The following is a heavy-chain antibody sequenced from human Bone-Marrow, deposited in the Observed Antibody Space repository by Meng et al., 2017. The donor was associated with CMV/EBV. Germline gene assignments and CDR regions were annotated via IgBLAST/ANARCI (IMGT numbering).Heavy chain of an antibody. CDR1: GYSFTTYG. J-gene: IGHJ5*01. Sequence: ASVKVSCKASGYSFTTYGVTWVGQAPGQGLEWMGWISVSTGDTNYAQNLQGRLILTTDTSTNTAYMELRSLKSDDTAVYYCAKLGRVGSSPQYNWFDSWGQGTLVTVSS. CDR3: AKLGRVGSSPQYNWFDS. D-gene: IGHD3-16*01. CDR2: ISVSTGDT. V-gene: IGHV1-18*01.